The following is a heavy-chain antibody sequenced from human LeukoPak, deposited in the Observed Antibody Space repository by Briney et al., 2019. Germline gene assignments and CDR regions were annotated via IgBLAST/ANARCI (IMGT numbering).Heavy chain of an antibody. CDR3: ARDRGIASALDV. D-gene: IGHD6-13*01. CDR2: VYYIGTT. J-gene: IGHJ6*04. Sequence: PSETLSLTCTVSGGSITSHYWSWIRQPPGKGLKWIGFVYYIGTTRYNPSLKSRVTMSVDTTRNQFSLNLNSVTAADTAVYFCARDRGIASALDVWGKGTTVTVSS. CDR1: GGSITSHY. V-gene: IGHV4-59*11.